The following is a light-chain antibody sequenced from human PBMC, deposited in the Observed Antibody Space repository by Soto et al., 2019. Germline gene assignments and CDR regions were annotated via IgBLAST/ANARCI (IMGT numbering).Light chain of an antibody. CDR3: QQYNSYPWT. J-gene: IGKJ1*01. Sequence: DIQMTQSPSTLSAYVGDRVTITCRASQSISSWLAWYQQKPGKAPKLLIYGAFSLESGVPSRFSGSGSGTEFTLTISSLQPDDFATYYCQQYNSYPWTFGQGTKV. CDR1: QSISSW. V-gene: IGKV1-5*01. CDR2: GAF.